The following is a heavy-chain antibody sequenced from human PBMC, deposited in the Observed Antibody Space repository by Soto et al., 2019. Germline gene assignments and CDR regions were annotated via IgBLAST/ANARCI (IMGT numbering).Heavy chain of an antibody. Sequence: SETLSLTCTFSGGSISSGGYYWSWIRQHPGKGLEWIGYIYYSGSTYYNPFLKSRVTISVDTSKNQFSLKLSSVTAADTAVYYCARQTGTITGTIDYWGQGTLVTVSS. D-gene: IGHD1-20*01. V-gene: IGHV4-31*03. CDR1: GGSISSGGYY. CDR2: IYYSGST. J-gene: IGHJ4*02. CDR3: ARQTGTITGTIDY.